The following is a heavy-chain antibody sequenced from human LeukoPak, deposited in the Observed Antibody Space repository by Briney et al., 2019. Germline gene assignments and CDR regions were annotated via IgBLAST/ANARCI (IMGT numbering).Heavy chain of an antibody. Sequence: GRSLRLSCAASGFTFDDYAMHWVRQAPGKGLEWVSGISWNSGSIGYADSVKGQFTISRDNAKNSLYLQMNSLRAEDTALYYCAKDLGPFEGMTVTTTEVGYYYGMDVWGQGTTVTVSS. CDR1: GFTFDDYA. V-gene: IGHV3-9*01. J-gene: IGHJ6*02. CDR3: AKDLGPFEGMTVTTTEVGYYYGMDV. CDR2: ISWNSGSI. D-gene: IGHD4-11*01.